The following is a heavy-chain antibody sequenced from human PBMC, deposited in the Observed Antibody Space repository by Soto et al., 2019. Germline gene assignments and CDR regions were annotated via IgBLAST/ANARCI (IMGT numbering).Heavy chain of an antibody. CDR1: GFTFSSYG. D-gene: IGHD3-10*01. CDR3: AREVRGTMVRGVWFFDY. V-gene: IGHV3-33*01. Sequence: QVQLVESGGGVVQPGRSLRLSCAASGFTFSSYGMHWVRQAPGKGLEWVAVIWYDGSNKHYADSVKGRFTISRDNSKNTLYLQMNSLRAEDTAVYYCAREVRGTMVRGVWFFDYWGQGTLVTVSS. J-gene: IGHJ4*02. CDR2: IWYDGSNK.